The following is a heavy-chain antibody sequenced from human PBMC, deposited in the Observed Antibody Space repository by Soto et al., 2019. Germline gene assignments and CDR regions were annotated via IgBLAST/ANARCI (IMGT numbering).Heavy chain of an antibody. Sequence: QVQLVQSGAEVKKPGSSVKVSCETSGGTFSTYPISWVRQAPGQGLDWVGGIIPMFGTANYAQKFQGRVTITADESTSTAYMELNSLRSEDTAVYYCARGYHGGNSYYYYPLDVWGQGTTVTVSS. D-gene: IGHD2-21*02. CDR3: ARGYHGGNSYYYYPLDV. V-gene: IGHV1-69*12. CDR1: GGTFSTYP. J-gene: IGHJ6*02. CDR2: IIPMFGTA.